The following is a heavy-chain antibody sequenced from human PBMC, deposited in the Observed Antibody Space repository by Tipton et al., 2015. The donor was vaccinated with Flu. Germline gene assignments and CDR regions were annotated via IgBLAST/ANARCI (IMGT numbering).Heavy chain of an antibody. Sequence: GLVKPSETLSLTCTVSGGSISGYYWSWIRQPPGKGLEWIGEINHSGSTNYNPSLKSRVTISVDTSKNQFSLKLSSVTAADTAVYYCAKGDSSGWYGPDYWGQGTLVTVSS. CDR1: GGSISGYY. J-gene: IGHJ4*02. V-gene: IGHV4-34*01. CDR2: INHSGST. CDR3: AKGDSSGWYGPDY. D-gene: IGHD6-19*01.